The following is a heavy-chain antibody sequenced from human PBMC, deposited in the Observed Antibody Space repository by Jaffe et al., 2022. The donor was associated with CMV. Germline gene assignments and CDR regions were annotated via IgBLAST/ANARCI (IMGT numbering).Heavy chain of an antibody. CDR2: IKSKTDGGTT. Sequence: EVQLVESGGGLVKPGGSLRLSCAASGFTFSNAWMSWVRQAPGKGLEWVGRIKSKTDGGTTDYAAPVKGRFTISRDDSKNTLYLQMNSLKTEDTAVYYCTTELKEDIVVVVAATTEPNFDYWGQGTLVTVSS. V-gene: IGHV3-15*01. CDR3: TTELKEDIVVVVAATTEPNFDY. D-gene: IGHD2-15*01. J-gene: IGHJ4*02. CDR1: GFTFSNAW.